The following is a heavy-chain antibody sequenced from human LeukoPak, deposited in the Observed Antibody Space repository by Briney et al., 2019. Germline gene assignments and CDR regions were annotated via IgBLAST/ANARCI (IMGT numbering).Heavy chain of an antibody. CDR3: ARGPRGSYNSSGYYYTHYFDY. Sequence: HGESLKISCKGSGYSFTSYWIGWVRQMPGKGLEWMGIIYPGDSDTRYSPSFQGQVTISADKSISTAYLQWSSLKASDTAMYYCARGPRGSYNSSGYYYTHYFDYWGQGTLVTVSS. CDR1: GYSFTSYW. J-gene: IGHJ4*02. D-gene: IGHD3-22*01. CDR2: IYPGDSDT. V-gene: IGHV5-51*01.